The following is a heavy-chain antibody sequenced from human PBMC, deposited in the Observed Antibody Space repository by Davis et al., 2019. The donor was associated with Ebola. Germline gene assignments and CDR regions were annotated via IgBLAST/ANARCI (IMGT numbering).Heavy chain of an antibody. CDR2: ISYDGSNK. J-gene: IGHJ5*02. D-gene: IGHD6-6*01. CDR3: AREHSSSSSGGFDP. V-gene: IGHV3-30-3*01. CDR1: GFTFSSYA. Sequence: PGGSLRLSCAASGFTFSSYAMHWVRQAPGKGLEWVAVISYDGSNKYYADSVKGRFTISRDNSKNTLYLQMNSLRAEDTAVYYCAREHSSSSSGGFDPWGQGTLVTVSS.